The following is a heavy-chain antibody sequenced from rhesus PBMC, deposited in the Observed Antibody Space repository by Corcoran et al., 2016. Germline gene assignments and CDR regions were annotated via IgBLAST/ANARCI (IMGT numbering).Heavy chain of an antibody. CDR3: ARDLSGVIID. CDR2: VYGRGSST. CDR1: GGAISSSY. Sequence: QLQLKESGPGLVKHSETPSVTCAAAGGAISSSYWRGVRQAPGKGREWVGYVYGRGSSTNYNPSLKSRVTLSVDTSKNQLSLKLSSVTAADTAVYYCARDLSGVIIDWGQGVLVTVSS. V-gene: IGHV4-169*02. J-gene: IGHJ4*01. D-gene: IGHD3-22*01.